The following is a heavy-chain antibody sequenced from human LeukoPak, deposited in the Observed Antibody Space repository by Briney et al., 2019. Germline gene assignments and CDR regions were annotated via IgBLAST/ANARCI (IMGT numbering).Heavy chain of an antibody. J-gene: IGHJ4*02. CDR2: IIPIFGTA. D-gene: IGHD6-13*01. Sequence: SVKVSCKASGGTFSSYAISWVRQAPGQGLEWMGGIIPIFGTANYAQKFQGRVTITADKSTSTAYMELSSLRAEDTSVYYCARAVVERQQLVPPDYWGQGTLVTVSS. CDR3: ARAVVERQQLVPPDY. V-gene: IGHV1-69*06. CDR1: GGTFSSYA.